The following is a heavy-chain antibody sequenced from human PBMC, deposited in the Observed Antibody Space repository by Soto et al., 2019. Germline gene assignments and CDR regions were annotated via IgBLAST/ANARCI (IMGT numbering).Heavy chain of an antibody. J-gene: IGHJ4*02. Sequence: PGESLKIFCKGSGYNFAGYWIAWVRQMPGKGLELMGIIYPSGSDTRYRPSFQGQVTISADKSISSAYLQWSSLRASDTAMYYCARGGVSTRTFDYWGQGTPVTVSS. D-gene: IGHD3-3*01. CDR1: GYNFAGYW. CDR3: ARGGVSTRTFDY. V-gene: IGHV5-51*01. CDR2: IYPSGSDT.